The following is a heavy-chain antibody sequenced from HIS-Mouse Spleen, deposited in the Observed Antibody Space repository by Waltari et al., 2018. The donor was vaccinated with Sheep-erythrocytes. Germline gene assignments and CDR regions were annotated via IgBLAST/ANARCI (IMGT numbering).Heavy chain of an antibody. Sequence: EVQLVESGGGLIQPGGSLRLSCAASGFTVSSNYMSWVRQAQGKGLEWVSGIYSGGSTYYADSVKGRFTISRDNSKNTLYLQMNSLRAEDTAVYYCARGHPDYGDYDAFDIWGQGTMVTVSS. V-gene: IGHV3-53*01. J-gene: IGHJ3*02. CDR2: IYSGGST. CDR1: GFTVSSNY. CDR3: ARGHPDYGDYDAFDI. D-gene: IGHD4-17*01.